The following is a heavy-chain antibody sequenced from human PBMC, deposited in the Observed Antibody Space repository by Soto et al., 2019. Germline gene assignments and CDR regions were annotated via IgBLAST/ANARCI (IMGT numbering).Heavy chain of an antibody. CDR2: ISYDGSNK. CDR3: AKDLTGSSWYYYYYGMDV. D-gene: IGHD6-13*01. V-gene: IGHV3-30*18. CDR1: GFTFSSYG. J-gene: IGHJ6*02. Sequence: GGSLRLSCAASGFTFSSYGMHWVRQAPGKGLEWVAVISYDGSNKYYADSVKGRFTISRDNSKNTLYLQMNSLRAEDTAVYYCAKDLTGSSWYYYYYGMDVWGQGTTVTVS.